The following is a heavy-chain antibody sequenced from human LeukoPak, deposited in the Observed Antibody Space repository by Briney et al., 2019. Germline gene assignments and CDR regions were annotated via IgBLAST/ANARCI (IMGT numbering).Heavy chain of an antibody. J-gene: IGHJ4*02. CDR3: ARRAGAYSHPYDY. V-gene: IGHV3-53*01. CDR1: GFTVNSNS. D-gene: IGHD4/OR15-4a*01. Sequence: GGSLRLSCTVSGFTVNSNSMSWVRQAPGKELEGVSFIYCDKPHYADSVQGRVTISTDNSKNTLYLQMNSLRAEDTAVYYCARRAGAYSHPYDYWGQGTLVTVSS. CDR2: IYCDKP.